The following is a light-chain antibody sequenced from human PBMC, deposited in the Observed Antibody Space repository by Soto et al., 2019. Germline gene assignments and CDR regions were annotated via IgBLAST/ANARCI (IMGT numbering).Light chain of an antibody. Sequence: DIVMTQSPDSLAVSLGERATINCKSSQSVLYSSNNINYLAWYQQKPRQPPRLLIYWASTRESGVPDRFSGSGSGTDFTLTISSLQAEDVAVYFCQQYNFSPLTLGQGTRLEIK. V-gene: IGKV4-1*01. CDR3: QQYNFSPLT. CDR2: WAS. CDR1: QSVLYSSNNINY. J-gene: IGKJ5*01.